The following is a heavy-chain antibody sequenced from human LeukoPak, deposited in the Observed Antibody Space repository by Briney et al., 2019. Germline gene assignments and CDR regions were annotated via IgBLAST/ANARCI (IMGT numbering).Heavy chain of an antibody. CDR2: VNPDSGGI. V-gene: IGHV1-2*06. D-gene: IGHD3-22*01. J-gene: IGHJ3*01. CDR3: ARAQNYHDRSGYSGGTFDV. Sequence: ASVKVSCKASGYTFTDNYIHWVRQAPGQGLEWMGRVNPDSGGINYAQKFQGRVTMTRDTSINTAFVELRRLRSDDTATYYCARAQNYHDRSGYSGGTFDVWGHGTMITVSS. CDR1: GYTFTDNY.